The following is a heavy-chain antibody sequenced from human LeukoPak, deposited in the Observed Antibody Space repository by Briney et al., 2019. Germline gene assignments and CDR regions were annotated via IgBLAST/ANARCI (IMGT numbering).Heavy chain of an antibody. D-gene: IGHD6-13*01. Sequence: ASVKVSCKAFGYTFTGYHIHWVRQAPGQGLEWMGRINPYSGDTNFAQKFQGRVTMTRDTSITTAYMDLSSLTPEDTAVYFCARDQGSLTRSWYTGYWGPGTQVTVSS. CDR1: GYTFTGYH. CDR2: INPYSGDT. CDR3: ARDQGSLTRSWYTGY. V-gene: IGHV1-2*06. J-gene: IGHJ4*02.